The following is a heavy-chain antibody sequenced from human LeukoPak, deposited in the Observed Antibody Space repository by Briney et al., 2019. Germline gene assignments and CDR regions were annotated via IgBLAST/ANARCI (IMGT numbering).Heavy chain of an antibody. J-gene: IGHJ4*02. Sequence: GRSLRLSCAASGFTFDDYAVNWVRQAPGKGLEWVSGISWNSGNIGYADSVKGRFTISRDNAKNSLYLQMNSLRAEDTALYYCAKGPGYSYGSYFDYWGQGTLVTVSS. CDR2: ISWNSGNI. D-gene: IGHD5-18*01. CDR3: AKGPGYSYGSYFDY. CDR1: GFTFDDYA. V-gene: IGHV3-9*01.